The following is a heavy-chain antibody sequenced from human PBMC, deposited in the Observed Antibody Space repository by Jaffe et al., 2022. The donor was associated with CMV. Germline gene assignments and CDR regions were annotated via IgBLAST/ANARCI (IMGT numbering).Heavy chain of an antibody. D-gene: IGHD6-19*01. CDR1: GGSFSGYY. CDR2: INHSGST. V-gene: IGHV4-34*01. J-gene: IGHJ6*02. CDR3: ARGRWMGVRPAVAGTAYYYGMDV. Sequence: QVQLQQWGAGLLKPSETLSLTCAVYGGSFSGYYWSWIRQPPGKGLEWIGEINHSGSTNYNPSLKSRVTISVDTSKNQFSLKLSSVTAADTAVYYCARGRWMGVRPAVAGTAYYYGMDVWGQGTTVTVSS.